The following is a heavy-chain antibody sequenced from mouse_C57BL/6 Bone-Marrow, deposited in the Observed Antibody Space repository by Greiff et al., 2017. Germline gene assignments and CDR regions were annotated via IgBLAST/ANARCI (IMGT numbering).Heavy chain of an antibody. Sequence: VQLQQSGPELVKPGASVKISCKASGYSFTSYYIHWVKQRPGQGLAWIGWIYPGSGNTKYNEKFKGKDTLTADTSSSTAYMQLSSLTAEDSAVYYCAPLYYWGQGTTLTVSS. D-gene: IGHD6-1*01. V-gene: IGHV1-66*01. CDR1: GYSFTSYY. CDR2: IYPGSGNT. J-gene: IGHJ2*01. CDR3: APLYY.